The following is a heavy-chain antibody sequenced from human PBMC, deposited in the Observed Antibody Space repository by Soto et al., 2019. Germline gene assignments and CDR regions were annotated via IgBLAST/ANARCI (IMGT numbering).Heavy chain of an antibody. Sequence: GGSLRLSCAASGFTFSSYAMHWVRQAPGKGLEWVAVISYDGSNKYYADSVKGRFTISRGNSKNTLYLQMNSLRAEDTAVYYCTGGYSYGYGDYWGQGTLVTVSS. D-gene: IGHD5-18*01. CDR1: GFTFSSYA. V-gene: IGHV3-30*04. CDR2: ISYDGSNK. CDR3: TGGYSYGYGDY. J-gene: IGHJ4*02.